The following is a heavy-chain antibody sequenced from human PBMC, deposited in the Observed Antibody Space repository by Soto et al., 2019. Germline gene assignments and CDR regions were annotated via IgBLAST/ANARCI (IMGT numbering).Heavy chain of an antibody. CDR1: GFTFSSYA. Sequence: QVQLVESGGGVVQPGRSLRLSCAASGFTFSSYAMHWVRQAPGKGLEWVAVISYDGSNKYYADSVKGRFTISRDNSKNTLYLQMNSLRAEDTAVYYCARVRPKWTVAGYYFDYWGQGTLVTVSS. D-gene: IGHD6-19*01. CDR2: ISYDGSNK. CDR3: ARVRPKWTVAGYYFDY. J-gene: IGHJ4*02. V-gene: IGHV3-30-3*01.